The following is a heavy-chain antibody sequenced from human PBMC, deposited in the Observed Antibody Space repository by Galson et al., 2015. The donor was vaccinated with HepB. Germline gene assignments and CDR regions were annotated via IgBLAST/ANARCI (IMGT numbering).Heavy chain of an antibody. CDR1: GFTFSSYG. V-gene: IGHV3-30*18. CDR2: LSYDGSNK. J-gene: IGHJ3*02. CDR3: AKLYSTTWYPFHETFDI. D-gene: IGHD6-13*01. Sequence: SLRLSCAASGFTFSSYGMHWVRQAPGKGLEWVAVLSYDGSNKYYADFVKGRFTISRDNFKNTIYLQMNSLRAEDTAVYYCAKLYSTTWYPFHETFDIWGQGTMVTVSS.